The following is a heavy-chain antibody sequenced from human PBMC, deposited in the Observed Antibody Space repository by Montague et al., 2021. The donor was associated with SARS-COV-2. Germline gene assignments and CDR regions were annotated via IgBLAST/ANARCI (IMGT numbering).Heavy chain of an antibody. V-gene: IGHV4-39*07. J-gene: IGHJ4*02. CDR2: IYYSGST. CDR1: GGSISSSSYY. Sequence: SETLSLTCTVSGGSISSSSYYWGWIRQPPGKGLEWIGSIYYSGSTYYNPSLKSRVTISVDTSKSQFSLKLSSVTAADTAVYYCARVGRQQLVRLSGMDVWGQGTLVTVSS. CDR3: ARVGRQQLVRLSGMDV. D-gene: IGHD6-13*01.